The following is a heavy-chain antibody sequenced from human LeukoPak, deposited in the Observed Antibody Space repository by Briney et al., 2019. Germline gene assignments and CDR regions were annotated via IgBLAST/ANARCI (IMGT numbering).Heavy chain of an antibody. Sequence: ASVKVSCKASGYTFTGYYMHWVRPAAAQGREWMGWINPYSGGTNYAQKFQGRGTLPRDTSISTAYMEPRRLRSDDTAVYYCATTLLPAHMPSYYYYYGMDVWGQGTTVTVSS. D-gene: IGHD2-2*01. CDR1: GYTFTGYY. CDR3: ATTLLPAHMPSYYYYYGMDV. CDR2: INPYSGGT. V-gene: IGHV1-2*02. J-gene: IGHJ6*02.